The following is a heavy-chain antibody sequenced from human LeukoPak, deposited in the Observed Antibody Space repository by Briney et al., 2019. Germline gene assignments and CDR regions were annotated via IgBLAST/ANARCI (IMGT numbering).Heavy chain of an antibody. CDR1: GFSFSHYA. J-gene: IGHJ4*02. V-gene: IGHV3-23*01. CDR3: AKEAGLTTFPGYVDY. Sequence: GGSLRLSCAASGFSFSHYAISWVRQAPGKGLEWVSAISGSGTYTYYAESVQGRFTISKDNSKNTLSLEMNSLGAEDTAIYYCAKEAGLTTFPGYVDYSGQGALVTVSS. CDR2: ISGSGTYT. D-gene: IGHD3-22*01.